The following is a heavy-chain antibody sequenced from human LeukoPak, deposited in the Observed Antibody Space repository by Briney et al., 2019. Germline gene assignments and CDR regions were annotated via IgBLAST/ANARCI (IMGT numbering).Heavy chain of an antibody. CDR2: INPNSGGT. D-gene: IGHD3-10*01. CDR1: GYTFTGYY. Sequence: ASVKVSCKASGYTFTGYYMHCVRQAPGQGLEWMGWINPNSGGTNYAQKFQGRVTMTRDTSISTAYMELSRLRSDDTAVYYCARAGVFYYGMDVWGQGTTVTVSS. V-gene: IGHV1-2*02. J-gene: IGHJ6*02. CDR3: ARAGVFYYGMDV.